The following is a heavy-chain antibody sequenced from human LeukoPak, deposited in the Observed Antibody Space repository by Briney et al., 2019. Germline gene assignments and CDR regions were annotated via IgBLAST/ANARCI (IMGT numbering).Heavy chain of an antibody. Sequence: PSETLSLTCTVSGGSISSSSYYWGWIRQPPGKGLEWIGSIYYSGSTYYNPSLKSRVTISVDTSKNQFSLKLSSVTAADTAVYYCARRFYDSSVYYYDYFDYWGQGTLVTVSS. CDR2: IYYSGST. V-gene: IGHV4-39*01. J-gene: IGHJ4*02. CDR3: ARRFYDSSVYYYDYFDY. D-gene: IGHD3-22*01. CDR1: GGSISSSSYY.